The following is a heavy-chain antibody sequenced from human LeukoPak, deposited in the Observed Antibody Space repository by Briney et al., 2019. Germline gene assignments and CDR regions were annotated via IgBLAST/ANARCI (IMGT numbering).Heavy chain of an antibody. J-gene: IGHJ1*01. V-gene: IGHV4-34*01. CDR2: INHSGST. D-gene: IGHD2-2*01. CDR1: GGSFSGYY. CDR3: ARAGLVPAAKCFQH. Sequence: PSETLSLTCAVYGGSFSGYYWSWIRQPPGKGLEWIGEINHSGSTNYNPSLKSRVTISVDTSKNQFSLKLSSVTAADTAVYYCARAGLVPAAKCFQHWGQGTLVTVSS.